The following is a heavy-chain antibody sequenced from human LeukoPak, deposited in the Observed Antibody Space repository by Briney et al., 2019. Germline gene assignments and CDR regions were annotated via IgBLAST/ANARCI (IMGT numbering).Heavy chain of an antibody. V-gene: IGHV4-59*12. Sequence: SETLSLTCTVSGGSISSYYWSWIRQPPGKGLEWIGYIYYSGSTNYNPSLKSRVTISVDTSKNQFSLKLSSVTAADTAVYYCARNPHGDYVGWFDPWGQGTLVTVSS. D-gene: IGHD4-17*01. J-gene: IGHJ5*02. CDR1: GGSISSYY. CDR2: IYYSGST. CDR3: ARNPHGDYVGWFDP.